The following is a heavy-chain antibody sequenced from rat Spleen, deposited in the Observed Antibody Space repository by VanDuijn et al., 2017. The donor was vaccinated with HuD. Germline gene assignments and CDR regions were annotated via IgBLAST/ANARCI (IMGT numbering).Heavy chain of an antibody. J-gene: IGHJ2*01. CDR3: SKWGDSGYFDY. CDR1: GFTFKNYW. D-gene: IGHD4-3*01. V-gene: IGHV5-31*01. CDR2: ITNASGRT. Sequence: EVQLVESGGGLVQPGGSLRLSCVASGFTFKNYWMTWIRQAPGKGLEWVASITNASGRTYYRDSVKGRFSISRDNAKSTLYLQMDSLRSEDTATYYCSKWGDSGYFDYWGQGVMVTVSS.